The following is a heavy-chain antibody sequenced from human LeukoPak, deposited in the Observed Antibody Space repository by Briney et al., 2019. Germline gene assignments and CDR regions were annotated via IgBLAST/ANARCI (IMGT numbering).Heavy chain of an antibody. CDR3: AREVSGWYLDAFDI. V-gene: IGHV4-38-2*02. CDR1: GYSISSGYY. CDR2: IYHSGST. Sequence: SETLSLTCTVSGYSISSGYYWGWIRQPPGKGLEWIGSIYHSGSTYYNPSLKSRVTISVDTSKNQFSLKLSSVTAADTAVYYCAREVSGWYLDAFDIWGQGTMVTVSS. J-gene: IGHJ3*02. D-gene: IGHD6-19*01.